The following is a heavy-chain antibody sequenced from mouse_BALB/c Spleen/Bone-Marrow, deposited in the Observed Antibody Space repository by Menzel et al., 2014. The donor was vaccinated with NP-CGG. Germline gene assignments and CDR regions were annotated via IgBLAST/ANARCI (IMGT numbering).Heavy chain of an antibody. V-gene: IGHV14-3*02. CDR3: ASYVYGYYFDY. CDR2: IDPANVNT. CDR1: GFNIKDTY. J-gene: IGHJ2*01. Sequence: VQLQQSGAELVKPEASVKLSCTASGFNIKDTYMHWVKRRPEQGLEWIGRIDPANVNTKYDPKFQGKATITADTSSNTAYLQLSSLTSEDTAVYYCASYVYGYYFDYWGQGTTLTVSS. D-gene: IGHD1-1*01.